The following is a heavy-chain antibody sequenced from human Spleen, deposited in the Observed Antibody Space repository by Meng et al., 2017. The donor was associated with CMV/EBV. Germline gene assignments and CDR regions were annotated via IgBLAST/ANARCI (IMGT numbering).Heavy chain of an antibody. V-gene: IGHV4-34*01. D-gene: IGHD3-3*01. J-gene: IGHJ4*02. CDR1: SFSGYY. Sequence: SFSGYYWSWSRQPPGKGLEWIGEINHSGSTNYNPSLKSRVTISVDTSKNQFSLKLSSVTAADTAVYYCARGFPNYDFWSGYKFPFDYWGQGTLVTVSS. CDR2: INHSGST. CDR3: ARGFPNYDFWSGYKFPFDY.